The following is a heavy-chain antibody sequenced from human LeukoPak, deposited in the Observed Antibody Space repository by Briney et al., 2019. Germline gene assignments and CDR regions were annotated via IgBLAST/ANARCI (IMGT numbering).Heavy chain of an antibody. CDR2: ISYNGDST. CDR1: RFTFSNYG. CDR3: ARVLSGSWDWFDP. V-gene: IGHV3-23*01. Sequence: GGSLRLSCAASRFTFSNYGMSWVRQAPGKGLEWVSTISYNGDSTYYADSVKGRFTISRDNSKNTLYLQMNSLRAEDTAVYYCARVLSGSWDWFDPWGQGTLVTVSS. D-gene: IGHD3-22*01. J-gene: IGHJ5*02.